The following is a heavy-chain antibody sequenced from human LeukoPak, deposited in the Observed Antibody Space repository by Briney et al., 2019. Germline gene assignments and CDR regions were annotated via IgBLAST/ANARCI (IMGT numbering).Heavy chain of an antibody. Sequence: SETLSLTCTVSGGSIITSSYYWGWIRQPPAKGLEWIGSIYYSGSTYYNPSLKSRVTISVDTSKNQFSLKPSSVTAADTAVYYCARHSSSSSGNNWFDPWGQGTLVTVSS. V-gene: IGHV4-39*01. J-gene: IGHJ5*02. CDR2: IYYSGST. CDR1: GGSIITSSYY. D-gene: IGHD6-6*01. CDR3: ARHSSSSSGNNWFDP.